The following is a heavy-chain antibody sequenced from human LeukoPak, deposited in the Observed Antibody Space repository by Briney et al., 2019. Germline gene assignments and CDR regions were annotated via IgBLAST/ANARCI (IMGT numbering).Heavy chain of an antibody. J-gene: IGHJ1*01. D-gene: IGHD3-22*01. Sequence: GESLKISCKGSGYSFTSYWIGWVRQMPGKGLEWMGIIYPGDSDTRYSPSFQGQVTISADKSISTAYLQWSSLKASDTAMYYCARRNGNYYDSSGYYSNLAFQHWGQGTLVTVSS. CDR2: IYPGDSDT. CDR1: GYSFTSYW. CDR3: ARRNGNYYDSSGYYSNLAFQH. V-gene: IGHV5-51*01.